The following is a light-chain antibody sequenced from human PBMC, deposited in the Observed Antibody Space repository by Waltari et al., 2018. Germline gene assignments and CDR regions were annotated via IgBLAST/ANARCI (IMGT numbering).Light chain of an antibody. Sequence: ETVMTQSPATLSVSPGERVTLYCRASQNIYTNLAWYQQKPGQAPRVLVYGASTRASGIPVRFSGSGSGTEFTLTISSLQSEDCAVYFCQQYYGWPLTFGGGSKVEVK. V-gene: IGKV3D-15*01. CDR2: GAS. CDR3: QQYYGWPLT. J-gene: IGKJ4*01. CDR1: QNIYTN.